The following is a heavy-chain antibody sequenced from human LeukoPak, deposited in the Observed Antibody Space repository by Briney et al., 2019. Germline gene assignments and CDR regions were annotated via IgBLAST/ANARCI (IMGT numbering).Heavy chain of an antibody. V-gene: IGHV1-2*02. Sequence: GESLKISCKGSGYTFTGYYMHWVRQAPGQGLEWMGWINPNSGGTNYAQKFQGRVTMTRDTSISTAYMELSRLRSDDTAVYYCAREFAPVVIAVYYYYYMDVWGKGTTVTVSS. D-gene: IGHD3-22*01. CDR1: GYTFTGYY. CDR2: INPNSGGT. J-gene: IGHJ6*03. CDR3: AREFAPVVIAVYYYYYMDV.